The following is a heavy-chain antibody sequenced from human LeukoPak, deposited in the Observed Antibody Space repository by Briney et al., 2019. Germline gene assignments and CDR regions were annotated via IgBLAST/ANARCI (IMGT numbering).Heavy chain of an antibody. CDR1: GFIFSTYA. J-gene: IGHJ4*02. V-gene: IGHV3-23*01. D-gene: IGHD6-19*01. CDR2: ISGSGGNT. CDR3: ANGYSSGGGFDY. Sequence: GGSLRLSCAASGFIFSTYAMSWVRQAPGKGLEWVSGISGSGGNTYYADAVKGRFTISRDNSKNTLYLQMNSLRADDTAVYYCANGYSSGGGFDYWGQGTLVTVSS.